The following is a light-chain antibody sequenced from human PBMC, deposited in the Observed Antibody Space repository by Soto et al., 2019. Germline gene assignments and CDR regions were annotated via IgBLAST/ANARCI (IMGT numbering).Light chain of an antibody. J-gene: IGLJ1*01. Sequence: QSVLTQPASVSGSPGQSVTISCTGTSSDIGAYDYVSWYQQHPGGVPKLLIYDVSSRPSGVSSRFSGAKSGNTASLTISGLQADDKSDYYCSSFADSSARDYVFGSGTKVTVL. CDR3: SSFADSSARDYV. CDR2: DVS. CDR1: SSDIGAYDY. V-gene: IGLV2-14*03.